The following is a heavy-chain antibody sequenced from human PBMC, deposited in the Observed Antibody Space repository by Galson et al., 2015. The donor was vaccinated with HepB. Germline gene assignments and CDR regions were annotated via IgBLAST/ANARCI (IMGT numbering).Heavy chain of an antibody. V-gene: IGHV1-3*01. Sequence: SVKVSCKASGYSFSSYTIHWVRQAPGQRLEWMGWINAGDGNTRYSQKFQGRLTITRDTSASTAYMELSSLRSEDAAVYYCARVYGGNSGLEYWGQGALITVSS. D-gene: IGHD4-23*01. CDR3: ARVYGGNSGLEY. CDR2: INAGDGNT. J-gene: IGHJ4*02. CDR1: GYSFSSYT.